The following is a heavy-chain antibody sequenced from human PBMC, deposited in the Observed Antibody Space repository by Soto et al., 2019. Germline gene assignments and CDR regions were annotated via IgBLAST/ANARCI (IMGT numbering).Heavy chain of an antibody. V-gene: IGHV3-9*01. CDR2: IDWNGGTT. D-gene: IGHD6-13*01. Sequence: GGSLRLSCVSSGFTFDGFAMHWVRQAPGKGLEWVSGIDWNGGTTDYADSVKGRFTISRDNAKNSLFLQMNSLRLEDTALYYCAKEQYSSTRYNGFDIWGQGTLVTVSS. CDR3: AKEQYSSTRYNGFDI. CDR1: GFTFDGFA. J-gene: IGHJ3*02.